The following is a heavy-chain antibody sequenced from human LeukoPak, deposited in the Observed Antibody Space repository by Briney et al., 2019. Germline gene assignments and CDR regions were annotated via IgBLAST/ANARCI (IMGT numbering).Heavy chain of an antibody. Sequence: TASQTLSLTCTVSGASIVSDSNYWAWVRQPPGKGLQWIGSIYNTGSTFYNPSAMSGVSISIDSSTNPFSLKLSSVTVPDTALYYCARDISISWFYSWGPGTLVSVSS. CDR1: GASIVSDSNY. CDR3: ARDISISWFYS. V-gene: IGHV4-39*07. CDR2: IYNTGST. D-gene: IGHD3-3*02. J-gene: IGHJ5*01.